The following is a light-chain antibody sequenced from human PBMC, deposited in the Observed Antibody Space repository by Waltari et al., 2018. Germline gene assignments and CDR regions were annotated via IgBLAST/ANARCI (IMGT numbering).Light chain of an antibody. CDR2: GAS. J-gene: IGKJ1*01. CDR1: QNIGNY. CDR3: QHHVRLPAT. Sequence: IVLTQSPGTLSLSPGGRATLACRASQNIGNYLAWYQQKPGQAPRLLIYGASSRAAGIPDRFSGSGSGADVSLNISRLEPEDFAVYYCQHHVRLPATFGQGTKV. V-gene: IGKV3-20*01.